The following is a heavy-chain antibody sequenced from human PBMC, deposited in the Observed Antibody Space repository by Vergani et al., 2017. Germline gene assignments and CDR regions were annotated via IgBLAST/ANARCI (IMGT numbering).Heavy chain of an antibody. CDR3: AAATLNYYDSSGYYYGNAFDI. V-gene: IGHV1-18*01. CDR2: ISAYNGNT. CDR1: GYTFTSYG. J-gene: IGHJ3*02. Sequence: QVQLVQSGAEVKKPGASVKVSCKASGYTFTSYGISWVRQAPGQGLEWMGWISAYNGNTNYAQKLQGRVTMTTDTSTSTAYMELRSLRSDDTAVYYCAAATLNYYDSSGYYYGNAFDIWGQGTMVTVSS. D-gene: IGHD3-22*01.